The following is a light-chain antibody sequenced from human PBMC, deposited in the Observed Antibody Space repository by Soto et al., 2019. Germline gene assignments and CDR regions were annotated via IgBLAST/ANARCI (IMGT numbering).Light chain of an antibody. J-gene: IGLJ1*01. CDR3: SSYTTNNSPHV. CDR1: SSDVGGFNY. Sequence: QSVLTQPASVSGSPGQPITISCTGTSSDVGGFNYVSWYQQYPGKAPKLIIYEVSNRPSGVSSRFSGSKSGNTASLIISGLQAEDEADYYCSSYTTNNSPHVFGAGTKVTVL. V-gene: IGLV2-14*01. CDR2: EVS.